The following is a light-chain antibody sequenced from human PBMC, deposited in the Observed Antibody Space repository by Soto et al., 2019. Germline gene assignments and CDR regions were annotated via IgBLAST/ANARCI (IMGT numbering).Light chain of an antibody. CDR1: QAISPY. Sequence: DIQMTQSPSSLSLSVGDRVTITCRASQAISPYLNWYQQKPGKAPKLLIYAASRLQNGVPSRFSGSESGTDFTLTISSLRPEDSATYFCQQSYSAPFTFGPGTKVDIK. J-gene: IGKJ3*01. CDR3: QQSYSAPFT. V-gene: IGKV1-39*01. CDR2: AAS.